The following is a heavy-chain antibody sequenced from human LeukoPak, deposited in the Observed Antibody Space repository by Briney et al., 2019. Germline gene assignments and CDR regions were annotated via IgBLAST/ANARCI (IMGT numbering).Heavy chain of an antibody. CDR2: ISGSGGSK. CDR1: GFTFSSYA. CDR3: ARSGGSGSYINWFDP. V-gene: IGHV3-23*01. J-gene: IGHJ5*02. D-gene: IGHD3-10*01. Sequence: PGGSLRLSCAASGFTFSSYAMSWVRQAPGKGLEWVSAISGSGGSKYYADSVKGRFTISRDNNKNSLYLQMNSLRAEDTAVYYCARSGGSGSYINWFDPWGQGTLVTVSS.